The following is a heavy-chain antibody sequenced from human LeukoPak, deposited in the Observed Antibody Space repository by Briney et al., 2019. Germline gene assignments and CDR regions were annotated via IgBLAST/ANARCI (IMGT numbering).Heavy chain of an antibody. CDR3: ARLPGQYYYDSSGYYYDYYFDY. Sequence: GESLKISCKGSGYSFTSYWIGWVRQMPGEGLEWMGIIYPGDSDTRYSPSFQGQVTISADKSISTAYLQWSSLKASDTAMYYCARLPGQYYYDSSGYYYDYYFDYWGQGTLVTVSS. CDR2: IYPGDSDT. J-gene: IGHJ4*02. D-gene: IGHD3-22*01. V-gene: IGHV5-51*01. CDR1: GYSFTSYW.